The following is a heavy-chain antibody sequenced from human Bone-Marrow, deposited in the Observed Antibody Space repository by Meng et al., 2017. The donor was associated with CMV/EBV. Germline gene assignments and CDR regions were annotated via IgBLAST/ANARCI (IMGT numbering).Heavy chain of an antibody. J-gene: IGHJ6*02. CDR3: ARDERLAIFPPEGMDV. V-gene: IGHV1-18*01. D-gene: IGHD3-9*01. CDR1: GYTFTSYG. Sequence: ASVKVSCKASGYTFTSYGISWVRQAPGQGLEWMGWISAYNGNTNYAQKLQGRVTMTTDTSTSTAYMELRSLRSDDTAVYYCARDERLAIFPPEGMDVWGQWTMVTVSS. CDR2: ISAYNGNT.